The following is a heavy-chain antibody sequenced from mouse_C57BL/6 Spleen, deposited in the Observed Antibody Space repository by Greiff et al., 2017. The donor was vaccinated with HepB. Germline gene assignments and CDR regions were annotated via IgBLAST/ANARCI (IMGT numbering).Heavy chain of an antibody. V-gene: IGHV3-6*01. D-gene: IGHD2-4*01. Sequence: VQLKESGPGLVKPSQSLSLTCSVTGYSITCGYYLNWIRQFPGNKLEWMGYISYDGSNNYNPSLKNTISITRDTSKNQFFMKLNSVTTEETATYYCARGGYDSPMDYWGQGTSVTVSS. CDR1: GYSITCGYY. CDR3: ARGGYDSPMDY. CDR2: ISYDGSN. J-gene: IGHJ4*01.